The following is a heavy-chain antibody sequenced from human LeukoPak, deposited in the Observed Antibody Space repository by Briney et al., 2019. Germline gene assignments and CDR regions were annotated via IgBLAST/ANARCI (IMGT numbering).Heavy chain of an antibody. CDR2: IYTSGST. CDR1: GGSISSYY. Sequence: SETLSLTCTVSGGSISSYYWSWIRQPAGKGLEWIGRIYTSGSTNYNPSLKSRVTISVDTSKNQFSLKLSSVTAADTAVYYCARVRKGYSYGSDAFDIWGQGTMVTVSS. V-gene: IGHV4-4*07. J-gene: IGHJ3*02. D-gene: IGHD5-18*01. CDR3: ARVRKGYSYGSDAFDI.